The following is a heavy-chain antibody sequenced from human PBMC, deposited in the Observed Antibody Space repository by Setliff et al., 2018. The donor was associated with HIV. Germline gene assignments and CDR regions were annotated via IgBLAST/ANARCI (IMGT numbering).Heavy chain of an antibody. J-gene: IGHJ1*01. CDR2: IDRSGST. V-gene: IGHV4-34*01. CDR1: GGSGFY. Sequence: PSETLSLTCSVYGGSGFYLSWIRQSPGKGLEWIGEIDRSGSTNYNPSLKSRVSISIDTSKNQFSLKLASVTAADTAVYFCARAAIRRFGLMPQSLKMAFHHWGQGTVVTVSS. D-gene: IGHD2-2*01. CDR3: ARAAIRRFGLMPQSLKMAFHH.